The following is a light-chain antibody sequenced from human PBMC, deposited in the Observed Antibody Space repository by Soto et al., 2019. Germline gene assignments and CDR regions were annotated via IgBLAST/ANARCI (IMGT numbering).Light chain of an antibody. Sequence: SYELTQPPSVSVSPGQTAIITCSGDKLADRYVSWYQQRPGQSPELLLYQDTKRPSGIPERFSGSNAADTATLTISGTQAIDEADYYCQAWDTSTAVFGTGTKLTVL. CDR1: KLADRY. CDR2: QDT. J-gene: IGLJ1*01. V-gene: IGLV3-1*01. CDR3: QAWDTSTAV.